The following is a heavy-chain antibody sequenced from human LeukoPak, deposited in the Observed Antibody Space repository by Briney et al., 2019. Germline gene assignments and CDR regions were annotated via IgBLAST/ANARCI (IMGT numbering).Heavy chain of an antibody. CDR1: GGTFSSYA. CDR2: IIPIFGTA. D-gene: IGHD4-17*01. Sequence: ASVKVSCKASGGTFSSYAISWVRQAPGQGLEWMGGIIPIFGTANYAQKFQGRVTITADKSTSTAYMELSSLRSEDTAVYYCARDRDDYGDYGTAYYYYMDVWGKGTTVTVSS. V-gene: IGHV1-69*06. J-gene: IGHJ6*03. CDR3: ARDRDDYGDYGTAYYYYMDV.